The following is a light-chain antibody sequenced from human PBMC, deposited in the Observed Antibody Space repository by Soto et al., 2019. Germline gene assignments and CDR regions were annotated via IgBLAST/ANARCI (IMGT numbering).Light chain of an antibody. CDR2: GAS. V-gene: IGKV3-15*01. CDR1: QSVRGN. CDR3: QQYNNWPPIT. Sequence: EIVLTQSPATLSLSPGERATLSCRASQSVRGNLAWYQQKPGQAPRLLIYGASTRATGIPARFSGSGSGTEFTLTISSLQSEDFAMYYCQQYNNWPPITFGHGTRLEIK. J-gene: IGKJ5*01.